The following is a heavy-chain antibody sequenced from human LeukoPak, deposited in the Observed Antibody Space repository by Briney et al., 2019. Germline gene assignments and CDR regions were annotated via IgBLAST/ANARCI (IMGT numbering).Heavy chain of an antibody. CDR2: IYYSGST. J-gene: IGHJ6*03. Sequence: SETLSLTCAVYGGSFSGYYWSWIRQPPGKGLEWIGSIYYSGSTYYNPSLKSRVTISVDTSKNQFSLKLSSVTAADTAVYYCKAATISGRSYYYYYMDVWGKGTTVTISS. V-gene: IGHV4-34*01. D-gene: IGHD5-12*01. CDR3: KAATISGRSYYYYYMDV. CDR1: GGSFSGYY.